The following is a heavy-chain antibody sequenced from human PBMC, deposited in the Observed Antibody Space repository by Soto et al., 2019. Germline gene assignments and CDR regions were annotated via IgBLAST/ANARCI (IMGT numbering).Heavy chain of an antibody. CDR2: IIPIFGTA. J-gene: IGHJ6*02. CDR3: ARVKSSTKHYYYYYGMDA. CDR1: GGTFSSYA. V-gene: IGHV1-69*06. D-gene: IGHD6-13*01. Sequence: VASVKVSCKASGGTFSSYAISWVRQAPGQGLEWMGGIIPIFGTANYAQKFQGRVTITADKSTSTAYMELSSLRSEDTAVYYCARVKSSTKHYYYYYGMDAWGQGTTVTVSS.